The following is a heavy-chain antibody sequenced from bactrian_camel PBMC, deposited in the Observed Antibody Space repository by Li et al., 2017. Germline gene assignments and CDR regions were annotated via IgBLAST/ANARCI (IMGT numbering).Heavy chain of an antibody. V-gene: IGHV3S55*01. CDR1: LDRFRPCE. D-gene: IGHD8*01. J-gene: IGHJ4*01. CDR2: ISSSGTT. Sequence: QLVESGGGSVQAGGSLKLSCLAPLDRFRPCEMAWYRQGPGREREVVSTISSSGTTTYADSVKGRFTISRDNVKNTLYLQMNNLKTEDTAVYYCMGRLYTGLDGCGSLRWGQGTQVTVS. CDR3: MGRLYTGLDGCGSLR.